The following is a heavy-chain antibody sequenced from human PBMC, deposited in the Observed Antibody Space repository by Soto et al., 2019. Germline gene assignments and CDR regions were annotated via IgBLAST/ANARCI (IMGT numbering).Heavy chain of an antibody. V-gene: IGHV3-21*04. J-gene: IGHJ4*02. CDR3: ARVAN. CDR1: GFTFSRVS. D-gene: IGHD2-15*01. CDR2: ISRGSSAT. Sequence: GGTLRLSCEASGFTFSRVSMNWVRQVPGKGLEWVASISRGSSATWYAAPVKGRISFSRASAHSSLLLQTNLLRPEDSGMYYCARVANWGPGTQVTVSS.